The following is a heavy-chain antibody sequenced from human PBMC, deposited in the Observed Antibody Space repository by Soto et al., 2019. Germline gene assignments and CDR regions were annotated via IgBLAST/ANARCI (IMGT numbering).Heavy chain of an antibody. J-gene: IGHJ4*02. CDR1: GFIFNNYA. V-gene: IGHV1-18*04. CDR3: ARSWNGYSGYGLDY. D-gene: IGHD5-12*01. Sequence: ASGKVSCKAFGFIFNNYAISWVRQAPGQGLEWMGGISANIGNTNYAQKLQGRVTMTADESTSTAYMELSSLRSEDTAVYYCARSWNGYSGYGLDYWGQGALVTV. CDR2: ISANIGNT.